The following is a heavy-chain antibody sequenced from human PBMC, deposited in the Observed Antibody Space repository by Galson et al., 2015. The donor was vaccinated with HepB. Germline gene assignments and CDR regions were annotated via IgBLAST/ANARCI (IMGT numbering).Heavy chain of an antibody. CDR2: INTNTGNP. J-gene: IGHJ4*02. CDR1: GSTFTSYA. D-gene: IGHD2-2*01. Sequence: SVTVSCKASGSTFTSYAMNWVRQAPGQGLEWMGWINTNTGNPTYAQGFTGRFAFSLDTSVSTAHLQISSLKAEDTAVYYCAIIVVVPAAMKVGGYFDYWGQGTLVTVSS. V-gene: IGHV7-4-1*02. CDR3: AIIVVVPAAMKVGGYFDY.